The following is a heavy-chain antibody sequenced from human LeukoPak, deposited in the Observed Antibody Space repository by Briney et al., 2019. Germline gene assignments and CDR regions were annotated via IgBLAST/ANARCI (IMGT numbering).Heavy chain of an antibody. J-gene: IGHJ3*02. V-gene: IGHV3-23*01. CDR3: VREGPRGLAFDI. Sequence: GGSLRLSCAASGFTFRSHDMSWVRQAPGKGLEWVSGISASGGSTFYADSVKGRFTISRDNSKNTLYLQMNGLRVEGTAVYYCVREGPRGLAFDIWGQGTMVTVSS. CDR2: ISASGGST. D-gene: IGHD3/OR15-3a*01. CDR1: GFTFRSHD.